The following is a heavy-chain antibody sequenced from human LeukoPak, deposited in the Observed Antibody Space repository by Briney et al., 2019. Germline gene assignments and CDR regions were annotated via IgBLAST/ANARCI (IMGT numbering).Heavy chain of an antibody. J-gene: IGHJ4*02. Sequence: GGSLRLSCAASGLTFTQAWMSWVRQAPGKGLEWVGRIKNKVDGGTADYAANVKDRFTISRDDSTNTLYLQMNSLRAEDTAVYYCAKGIRRVVVPAAIDYWGQGTLVTVSS. D-gene: IGHD2-2*01. V-gene: IGHV3-15*01. CDR1: GLTFTQAW. CDR3: AKGIRRVVVPAAIDY. CDR2: IKNKVDGGTA.